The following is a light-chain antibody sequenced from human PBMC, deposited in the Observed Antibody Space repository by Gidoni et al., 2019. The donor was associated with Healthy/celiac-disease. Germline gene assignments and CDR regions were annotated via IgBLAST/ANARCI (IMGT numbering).Light chain of an antibody. J-gene: IGLJ1*01. V-gene: IGLV1-40*01. Sequence: QSVLTQPPSLSGATGPRVTISCTGSSSTIGTNYDVHWYQQLPGTAPKVLIYGNTNRPSGVPDRFSGSKSGTSASLAITSLQAEDEADYYCQSYDSSLSEVFGTGTKVTVL. CDR1: SSTIGTNYD. CDR3: QSYDSSLSEV. CDR2: GNT.